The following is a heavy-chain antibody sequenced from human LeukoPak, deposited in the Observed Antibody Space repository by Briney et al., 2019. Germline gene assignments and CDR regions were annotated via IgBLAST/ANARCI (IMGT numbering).Heavy chain of an antibody. CDR3: ANGYDSSGYYWSRAFDY. D-gene: IGHD3-22*01. CDR1: GFTFSSYA. J-gene: IGHJ4*02. V-gene: IGHV3-23*01. CDR2: ISGSGGST. Sequence: GGSLRLSCAASGFTFSSYAMSWVRQAPGKGLEWVSAISGSGGSTYYADSVKGRFTISRDNSKNTLYLQMNSLRAEDTAVYYCANGYDSSGYYWSRAFDYWGQGTLVTVSS.